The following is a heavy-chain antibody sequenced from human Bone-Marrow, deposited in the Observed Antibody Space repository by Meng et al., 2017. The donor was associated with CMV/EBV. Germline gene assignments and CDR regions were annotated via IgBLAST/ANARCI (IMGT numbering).Heavy chain of an antibody. V-gene: IGHV1-69*05. CDR3: ARATMTTGPLRFDY. Sequence: SVKVSCKASGGTFSSYAISWVRQAPGQGLEWMGGIIPIFGKATYAQKFQGRVTITTDESTSTAYLELSSLRSEDTAVYYCARATMTTGPLRFDYWGQGTLVTVSS. CDR2: IIPIFGKA. CDR1: GGTFSSYA. J-gene: IGHJ4*02. D-gene: IGHD4-17*01.